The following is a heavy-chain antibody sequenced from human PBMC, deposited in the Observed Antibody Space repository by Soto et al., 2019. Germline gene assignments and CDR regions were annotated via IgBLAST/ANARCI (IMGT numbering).Heavy chain of an antibody. D-gene: IGHD6-13*01. J-gene: IGHJ4*02. CDR1: GFSFTTYW. V-gene: IGHV5-10-1*01. CDR3: VRPAGYSSSWATYDY. Sequence: PGESLNISCKGSGFSFTTYWIAWVRQMPGKGLEWMGRIDPSDSYTNYSPSFQGHVTISADKSISTAYLQWSSLKASDTAMYYCVRPAGYSSSWATYDYWGQGTLVTVSS. CDR2: IDPSDSYT.